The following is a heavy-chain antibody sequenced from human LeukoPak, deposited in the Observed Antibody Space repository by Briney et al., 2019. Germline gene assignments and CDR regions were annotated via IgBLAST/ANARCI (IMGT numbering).Heavy chain of an antibody. V-gene: IGHV3-7*01. CDR3: ASERPSSSWYDY. CDR2: IHPDGHEQ. Sequence: GGSLRLSCATSXXXXSSXXMTWVRXAPXXXXXXXXNIHPDGHEQYYAAAVRGRFTITRDSAKKALYLQMNSLRLEDTAVYYCASERPSSSWYDYWGQGTLVTVSS. CDR1: XXXXSSXX. J-gene: IGHJ4*02. D-gene: IGHD6-13*01.